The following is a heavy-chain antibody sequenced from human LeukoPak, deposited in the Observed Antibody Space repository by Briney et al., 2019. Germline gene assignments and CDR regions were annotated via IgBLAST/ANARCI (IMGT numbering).Heavy chain of an antibody. J-gene: IGHJ4*02. Sequence: GGSLRLSCAASGFTFSDYYMSWIRQAPGKGLEGVSYISSSGSTIYYADSVKGRFTISRDNAKNSLYLQMNSLRAEDTAVYYCARLGAKYYYDSSGHFDYWGQGTLVTVSS. D-gene: IGHD3-22*01. CDR2: ISSSGSTI. CDR1: GFTFSDYY. CDR3: ARLGAKYYYDSSGHFDY. V-gene: IGHV3-11*01.